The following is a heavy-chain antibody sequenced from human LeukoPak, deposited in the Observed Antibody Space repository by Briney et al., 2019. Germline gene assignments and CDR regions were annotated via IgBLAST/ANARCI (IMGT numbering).Heavy chain of an antibody. D-gene: IGHD4-17*01. V-gene: IGHV4-59*01. CDR3: ARGLAVTTFSYFDY. CDR1: GVSISTYY. J-gene: IGHJ4*02. Sequence: SETLSLTCTVSGVSISTYYWSWIRQPPGKGLEWIGYIYYSGSTNYNPSLKSRVTISVDTSKNQFSLKLSSVTAADTAVYYCARGLAVTTFSYFDYWGQGTLVTVSS. CDR2: IYYSGST.